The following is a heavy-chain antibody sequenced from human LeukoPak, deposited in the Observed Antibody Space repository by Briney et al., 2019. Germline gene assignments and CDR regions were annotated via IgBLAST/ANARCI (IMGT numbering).Heavy chain of an antibody. CDR1: GFTFSSYA. CDR2: ISYDGSNK. Sequence: GRSLRLSCAASGFTFSSYAMHWVRQAPGKGLEWVAVISYDGSNKHYADSVKGRFTIPRDNSKNTLYLQMNSLRAEDTAVYYCARDRSSLYSSSWYVNWFDPWGQGTLVTVSS. D-gene: IGHD6-13*01. V-gene: IGHV3-30-3*01. J-gene: IGHJ5*02. CDR3: ARDRSSLYSSSWYVNWFDP.